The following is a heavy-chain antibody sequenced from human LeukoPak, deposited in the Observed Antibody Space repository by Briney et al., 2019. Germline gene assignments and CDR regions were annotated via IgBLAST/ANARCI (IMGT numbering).Heavy chain of an antibody. CDR2: IHYSGST. CDR3: ARTTEGYAGGPGYSYYYYMDV. D-gene: IGHD5-12*01. CDR1: GGSISSYY. J-gene: IGHJ6*03. V-gene: IGHV4-59*01. Sequence: SETLSLTCTVSGGSISSYYWSWIRQPPGKGLEWVGYIHYSGSTHYNPSLKSRVTISVDTSKNQVSLKLRSVTAADTAVYYCARTTEGYAGGPGYSYYYYMDVWGKGTTVTISS.